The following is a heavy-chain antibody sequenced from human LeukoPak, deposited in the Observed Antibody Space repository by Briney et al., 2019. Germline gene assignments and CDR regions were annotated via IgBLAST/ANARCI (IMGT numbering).Heavy chain of an antibody. Sequence: GESLKISCQGSGFSFTTYLISWVRQIPGKGLEWMGRIYPSDSYTNYSPSFQGRVTISADKSISTAYLQLTSLRASDTAIYYCARHFYSGYDLIDYWGQGTLATAS. CDR1: GFSFTTYL. J-gene: IGHJ4*02. CDR3: ARHFYSGYDLIDY. D-gene: IGHD5-12*01. CDR2: IYPSDSYT. V-gene: IGHV5-10-1*01.